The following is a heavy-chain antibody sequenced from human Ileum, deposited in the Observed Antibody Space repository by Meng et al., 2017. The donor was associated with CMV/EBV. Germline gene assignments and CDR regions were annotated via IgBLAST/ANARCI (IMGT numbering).Heavy chain of an antibody. CDR2: IKWDGIFT. Sequence: GESLKISCTASGFSLSTYWMHWVRQAPGEGLLWVSHIKWDGIFTTYTDSVKGRFTISRDVAKNTFYLQMNNLRVEDTAVYFCARGGSSRGGSKGLDYWGQGTRVTVSS. CDR1: GFSLSTYW. D-gene: IGHD3-10*01. J-gene: IGHJ4*02. CDR3: ARGGSSRGGSKGLDY. V-gene: IGHV3-74*03.